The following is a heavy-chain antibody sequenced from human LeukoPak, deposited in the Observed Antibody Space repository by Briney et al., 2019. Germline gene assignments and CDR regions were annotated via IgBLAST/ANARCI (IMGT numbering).Heavy chain of an antibody. CDR3: ARDGLSYGSGSDY. V-gene: IGHV1-2*02. D-gene: IGHD3-10*01. CDR2: INPNSGGT. CDR1: GYTFTGYY. Sequence: ASVKVSCKASGYTFTGYYMHWVRQAPGQGLEWMGWINPNSGGTNYAQKFQGRVTMTRDTSISTAYMELSRLRSDDTAVYYCARDGLSYGSGSDYWGQGTLVTVSS. J-gene: IGHJ4*02.